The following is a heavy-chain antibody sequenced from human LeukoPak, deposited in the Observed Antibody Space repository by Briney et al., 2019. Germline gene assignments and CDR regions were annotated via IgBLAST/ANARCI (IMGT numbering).Heavy chain of an antibody. Sequence: SETLSLTCTVSGGSISSGGYYWSWIRQPPGKGLEWIGYIYHKGTTNYNPSLKSRVTISVDTSKNQFSLRLSSVTAADTAVYYCARPRYSNYFTSNAXDI. CDR1: GGSISSGGYY. V-gene: IGHV4-61*08. J-gene: IGHJ3*02. CDR2: IYHKGTT. D-gene: IGHD4-11*01. CDR3: ARPRYSNYFTSNAXDI.